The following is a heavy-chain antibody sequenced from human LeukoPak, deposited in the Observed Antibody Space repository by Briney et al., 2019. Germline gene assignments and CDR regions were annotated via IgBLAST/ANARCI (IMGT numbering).Heavy chain of an antibody. D-gene: IGHD3-10*01. J-gene: IGHJ4*02. CDR1: GGSISSYY. CDR3: ARGDRVGSSGYYFDN. Sequence: SETLSLTCTVSGGSISSYYWSWIRRPPGKGLEWIGYLYYSGSTGYNPSLRSRVTMSVDTSNNHFFLKLSSVTAADTAVYYCARGDRVGSSGYYFDNWGQGTLVTVSS. V-gene: IGHV4-59*01. CDR2: LYYSGST.